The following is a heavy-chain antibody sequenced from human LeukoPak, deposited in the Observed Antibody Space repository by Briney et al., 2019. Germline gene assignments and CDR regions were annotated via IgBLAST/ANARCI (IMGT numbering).Heavy chain of an antibody. CDR3: ARVFSNNGVNPNLCDAFDV. CDR1: GYTFTKYG. Sequence: ASVKVSCKASGYTFTKYGVSWVRQAPGQGLEWVGWASTYNSLTSYAEKLRGRVTMTTDTSTSTAFMELKSLRSDDTAVYYCARVFSNNGVNPNLCDAFDVWGQGTMVAVSS. D-gene: IGHD1/OR15-1a*01. CDR2: ASTYNSLT. J-gene: IGHJ3*01. V-gene: IGHV1-18*01.